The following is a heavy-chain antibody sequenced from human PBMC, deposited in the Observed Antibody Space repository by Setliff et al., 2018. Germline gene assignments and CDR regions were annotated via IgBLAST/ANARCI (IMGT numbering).Heavy chain of an antibody. CDR2: IFYSGDT. CDR3: ARAPRYFDPTGSYLDY. V-gene: IGHV4-59*02. D-gene: IGHD3-9*01. Sequence: PSETLSLTCTVSGGSVSSHYWSWIRQPPGKGLEWIGFIFYSGDTKSNPSLKSRVTISVDTSKNQFSLKLNSVTAADTAVYYCARAPRYFDPTGSYLDYWGQGTLVTVSS. CDR1: GGSVSSHY. J-gene: IGHJ4*02.